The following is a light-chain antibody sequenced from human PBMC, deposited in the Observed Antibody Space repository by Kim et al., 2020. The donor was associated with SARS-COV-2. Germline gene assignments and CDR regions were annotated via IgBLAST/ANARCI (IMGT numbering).Light chain of an antibody. CDR2: HDS. Sequence: SYELTQPPSVSVAPGEAAKIPCAGNNIGSKNVQWYQQKAGQAPVLVISHDSDRPSEIPDRFSGSNSWNTATLTISRVEAGDEADYYCQVWDGSTDHYVFGTGTKVTVL. CDR3: QVWDGSTDHYV. CDR1: NIGSKN. J-gene: IGLJ1*01. V-gene: IGLV3-21*04.